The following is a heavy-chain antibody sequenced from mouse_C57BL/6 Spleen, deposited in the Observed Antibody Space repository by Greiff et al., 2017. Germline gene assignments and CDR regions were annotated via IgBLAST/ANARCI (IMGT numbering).Heavy chain of an antibody. V-gene: IGHV6-3*01. CDR3: TLLPAY. CDR1: GFTFSNYW. Sequence: VMLVESGGGLVQPGGSMQLSCVASGFTFSNYWMNWVRQSPAKGLEWGAQIRLTSDNYATHYSESVKVRFTISRDDSKSSVYLQMNNVRAEDTGIYYCTLLPAYWGQGTLVTVSA. J-gene: IGHJ3*01. CDR2: IRLTSDNYAT.